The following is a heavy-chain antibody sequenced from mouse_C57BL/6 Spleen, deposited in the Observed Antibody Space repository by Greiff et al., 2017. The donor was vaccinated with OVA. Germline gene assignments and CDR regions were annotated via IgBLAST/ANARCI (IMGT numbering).Heavy chain of an antibody. CDR2: IDPSDSYP. CDR1: GYTFTSYW. V-gene: IGHV1-69*01. Sequence: QVQLKQPGAELVMPGASVKLSCTASGYTFTSYWMHWVKQRPGQGLEWIGEIDPSDSYPNYNPKFKGKSTLTVDTSSSTAYMQLSSLTSEDAAVYYCARGITTGYCDYWGQGTTLTVAS. J-gene: IGHJ2*01. D-gene: IGHD1-1*01. CDR3: ARGITTGYCDY.